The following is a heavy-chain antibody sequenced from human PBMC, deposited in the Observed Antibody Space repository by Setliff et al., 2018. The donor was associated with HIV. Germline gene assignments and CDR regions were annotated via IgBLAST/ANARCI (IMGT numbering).Heavy chain of an antibody. Sequence: ASVKVSCKASGYTFTSFGISWVRQAPGQGLEWMGRISAYNGNTDHAQRLQGRATMTTDTSTRTAYMELRSLRSDDTAVYYCARAAVAGPWRKLDYWGQGTLVTVSS. CDR2: ISAYNGNT. CDR3: ARAAVAGPWRKLDY. V-gene: IGHV1-18*01. CDR1: GYTFTSFG. J-gene: IGHJ4*02. D-gene: IGHD6-19*01.